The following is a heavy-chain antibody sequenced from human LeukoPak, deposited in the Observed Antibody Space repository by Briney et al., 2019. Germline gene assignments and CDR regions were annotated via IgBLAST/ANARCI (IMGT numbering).Heavy chain of an antibody. CDR1: GFTFSSYA. CDR3: ASAPPGYSSSWYY. CDR2: ISYDGSNK. Sequence: GRSLRLSCAASGFTFSSYAMHWVRQAPGKGLEWVAVISYDGSNKYYADSVKGRFTISRDNSKNTLYLQMNSLRAEDTAVYYCASAPPGYSSSWYYWGQGTLVTVSS. J-gene: IGHJ4*02. V-gene: IGHV3-30-3*01. D-gene: IGHD6-13*01.